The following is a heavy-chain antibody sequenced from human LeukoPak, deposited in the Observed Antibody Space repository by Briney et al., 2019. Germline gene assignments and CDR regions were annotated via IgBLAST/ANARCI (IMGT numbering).Heavy chain of an antibody. CDR2: ISTRGSGI. CDR3: ARIHIIGDAVDI. V-gene: IGHV3-48*04. CDR1: GFTFSNAA. J-gene: IGHJ3*02. D-gene: IGHD2/OR15-2a*01. Sequence: GGSLRLSCAASGFTFSNAAMSWVPQAPGKGLEWFSYISTRGSGIYYANSVKGRFTIARDNAGNSLYLQMNSLRAEDTAVYYCARIHIIGDAVDIWGQGTRVTVSS.